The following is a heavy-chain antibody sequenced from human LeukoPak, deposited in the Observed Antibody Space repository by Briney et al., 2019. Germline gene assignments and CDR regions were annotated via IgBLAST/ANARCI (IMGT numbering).Heavy chain of an antibody. V-gene: IGHV4-59*01. J-gene: IGHJ4*02. CDR1: GGSISSYY. D-gene: IGHD6-13*01. Sequence: PSETLSLTCTVSGGSISSYYWSWIRQPPGKGLEWIGYIYYSGSTNYNPSLKSRVTIPVDTSKNQFSLKLSSVTAADTAVYYCARSGIAAAGTFYFDYWGQGTLVTVSS. CDR3: ARSGIAAAGTFYFDY. CDR2: IYYSGST.